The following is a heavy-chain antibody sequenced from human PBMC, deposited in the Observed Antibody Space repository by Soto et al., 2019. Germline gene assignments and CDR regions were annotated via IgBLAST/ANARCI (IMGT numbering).Heavy chain of an antibody. CDR2: ISYDGSNK. V-gene: IGHV3-30*18. D-gene: IGHD3-22*01. CDR3: AKDRWGQVSGYYDSSGYYDY. CDR1: GFTFSSYG. Sequence: GGSLRLSCAASGFTFSSYGMHWVRQAPGKGLEWVAVISYDGSNKYYADSVKGRFTISRDNSKNTLYLQMNSLRAEDTAVYYCAKDRWGQVSGYYDSSGYYDYWGQGTLVTVSS. J-gene: IGHJ4*02.